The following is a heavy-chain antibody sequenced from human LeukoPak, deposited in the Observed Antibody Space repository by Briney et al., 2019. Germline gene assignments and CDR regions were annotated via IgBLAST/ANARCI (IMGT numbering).Heavy chain of an antibody. V-gene: IGHV4-39*02. CDR1: GGSISSSSYY. CDR2: IYYSGST. CDR3: ARDSSGWSRGY. J-gene: IGHJ4*02. Sequence: SETLSLTCTVSGGSISSSSYYWGWIRQPPGKGLEWIGSIYYSGSTYYNPSLKSRVTISVDTSKNQFSLKLSSVTAADTAVYYCARDSSGWSRGYWGQGTLVTVSS. D-gene: IGHD6-19*01.